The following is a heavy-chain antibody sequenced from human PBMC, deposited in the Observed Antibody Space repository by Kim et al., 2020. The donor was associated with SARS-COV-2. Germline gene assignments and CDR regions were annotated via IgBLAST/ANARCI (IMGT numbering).Heavy chain of an antibody. CDR3: AGGGGSSWYSGTEFDY. D-gene: IGHD6-13*01. V-gene: IGHV4-59*08. J-gene: IGHJ4*02. CDR2: IYYSGST. CDR1: GGSISSYY. Sequence: SETLSLTCTVSGGSISSYYWSWIRQPPGKGLEWIGYIYYSGSTNYNPSLKSRVTISVDTSKNQFSLKLSSVTAADTAVYYCAGGGGSSWYSGTEFDYWGQGTLVTVSS.